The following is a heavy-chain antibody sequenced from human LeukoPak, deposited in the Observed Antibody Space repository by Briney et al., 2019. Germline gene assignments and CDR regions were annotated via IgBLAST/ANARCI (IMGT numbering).Heavy chain of an antibody. CDR2: IYSGGGTTK. V-gene: IGHV3-33*03. J-gene: IGHJ2*01. D-gene: IGHD2-2*01. CDR1: GLTFRNYG. Sequence: GTPLRLSCVASGLTFRNYGFHWVRQAPGKGLEWVAIIYSGGGTTKYYAESVKDRFTITRDDSRDTLYLQMNSLRAEDTAVYYCVVILVPGGVWHFDLWGRGTLVTVSS. CDR3: VVILVPGGVWHFDL.